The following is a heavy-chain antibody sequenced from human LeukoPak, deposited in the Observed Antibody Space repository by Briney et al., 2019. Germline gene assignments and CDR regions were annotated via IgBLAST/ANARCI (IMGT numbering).Heavy chain of an antibody. D-gene: IGHD3-16*01. V-gene: IGHV3-23*01. CDR1: GFTFSSYA. CDR2: ISSSGGST. J-gene: IGHJ4*02. CDR3: ARRGGGRYFDY. Sequence: GGSLRLSCAASGFTFSSYAMSWVRQAPGKGLEWVSAISSSGGSTYYADSVKGRFTISRDNSKNTLYLQMNSLRAEDTAMYYCARRGGGRYFDYWGQGTLVTVSS.